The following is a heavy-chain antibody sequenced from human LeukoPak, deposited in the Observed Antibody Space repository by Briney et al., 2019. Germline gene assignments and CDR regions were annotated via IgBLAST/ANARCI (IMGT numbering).Heavy chain of an antibody. CDR2: IIPIFGTA. J-gene: IGHJ5*02. D-gene: IGHD3-3*01. CDR1: GGTFSSYA. CDR3: ARDGTYYDFWSGYSRAGNWFDP. Sequence: ASVKVSCKASGGTFSSYAISWVRQAPGQGLEWMGGIIPIFGTANYVQKFQGRVTITADESTSTAYVELSSLRSEDTAVYYCARDGTYYDFWSGYSRAGNWFDPWGQGTLVTVSS. V-gene: IGHV1-69*13.